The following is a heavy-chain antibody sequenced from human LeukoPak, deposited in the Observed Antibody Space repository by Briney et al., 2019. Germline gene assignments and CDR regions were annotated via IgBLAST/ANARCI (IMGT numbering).Heavy chain of an antibody. D-gene: IGHD3-10*01. CDR3: ARDGHDYYGSGGGSSRKYWFDP. CDR1: GGSISSYY. CDR2: IYTSGST. J-gene: IGHJ5*02. V-gene: IGHV4-4*07. Sequence: SETLSLTCTVSGGSISSYYWSWIRQPAGKGLEWIGRIYTSGSTNYNPSLKSRVTMSVDTSKNQFSLKLSSVTAADTAVYYCARDGHDYYGSGGGSSRKYWFDPWGQGTLVTVSS.